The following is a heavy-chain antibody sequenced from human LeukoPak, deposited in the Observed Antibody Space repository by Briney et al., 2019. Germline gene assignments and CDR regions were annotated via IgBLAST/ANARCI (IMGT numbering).Heavy chain of an antibody. Sequence: PSETLSLTCAVSGGSISSGGYSWSWIRQPPGKGLEWIGYIYHSGSTYYNPSLKSRVTISVYRSKNQFSLKLSSVTAADTAVYXXXXXTTVTPRAFDIWGQGTMVTVSS. D-gene: IGHD4-17*01. CDR1: GGSISSGGYS. CDR3: XXXTTVTPRAFDI. CDR2: IYHSGST. J-gene: IGHJ3*02. V-gene: IGHV4-30-2*01.